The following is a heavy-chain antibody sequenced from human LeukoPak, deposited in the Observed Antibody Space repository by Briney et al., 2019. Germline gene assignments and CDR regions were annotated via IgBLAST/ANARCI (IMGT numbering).Heavy chain of an antibody. Sequence: ASVKVSCKSSGYTFTSYDIHWVRQATGQGLEWMGWMNPNSGNTGYAQKFQGRVTMTRNTSTSTAYMELSSLRSEDTAVYYCARGLPYSSSWAYYYYYYGMDVWGQGTTVTVSS. V-gene: IGHV1-8*01. J-gene: IGHJ6*02. D-gene: IGHD6-13*01. CDR3: ARGLPYSSSWAYYYYYYGMDV. CDR2: MNPNSGNT. CDR1: GYTFTSYD.